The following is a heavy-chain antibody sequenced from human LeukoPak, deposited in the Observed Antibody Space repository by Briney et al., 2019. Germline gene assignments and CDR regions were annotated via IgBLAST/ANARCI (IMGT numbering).Heavy chain of an antibody. D-gene: IGHD6-19*01. J-gene: IGHJ4*02. CDR2: IKKDGSEE. V-gene: IGHV3-7*01. CDR3: ARLSTSVAGGDH. Sequence: GGSLRLSCTASGFSFSTSWMSWVRQTPGKGLEWVANIKKDGSEEYYVDSVKTRFTISRDNAKNSLYLQLNSLIVEDAAVYYCARLSTSVAGGDHWGQGTLVTVSS. CDR1: GFSFSTSW.